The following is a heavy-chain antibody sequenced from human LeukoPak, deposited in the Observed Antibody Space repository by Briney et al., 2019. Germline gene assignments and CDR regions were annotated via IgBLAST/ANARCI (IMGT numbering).Heavy chain of an antibody. CDR1: GFTFSSYS. D-gene: IGHD5-12*01. V-gene: IGHV3-48*04. CDR2: ISSSSSTI. CDR3: ARDGLSGYAPVPFDY. J-gene: IGHJ4*02. Sequence: PGGSLRLSCAASGFTFSSYSMNWVRQAPGKGLEWVSYISSSSSTIYYADSVKDRFTISRDNAKNSLYLQMNSLRAEDTAVYYCARDGLSGYAPVPFDYWGQGTLVTVSS.